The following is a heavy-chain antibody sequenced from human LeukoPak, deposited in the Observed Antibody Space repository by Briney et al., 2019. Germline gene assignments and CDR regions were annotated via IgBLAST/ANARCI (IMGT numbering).Heavy chain of an antibody. J-gene: IGHJ6*03. CDR1: GYTFTNYY. CDR2: IIPIFGSA. CDR3: ARDIGRPEGGYYYMDV. V-gene: IGHV1-69*06. Sequence: SVKVSCKASGYTFTNYYIHWVRQAPGQGLEWMGGIIPIFGSAIYAQKFQGRVTITADTSTSTAYMELTSLRSEDTAMYYCARDIGRPEGGYYYMDVWGKGTTVIVSS. D-gene: IGHD1-26*01.